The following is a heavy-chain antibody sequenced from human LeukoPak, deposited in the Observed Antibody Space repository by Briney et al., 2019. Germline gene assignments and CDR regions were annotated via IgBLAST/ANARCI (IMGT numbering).Heavy chain of an antibody. J-gene: IGHJ4*02. CDR2: ISGSGGST. V-gene: IGHV3-23*01. CDR3: AKGTYYDSSGYLDY. CDR1: GLTFSSYA. Sequence: GGSLRLSCAASGLTFSSYAMSWVRQAPGKGLEWVSAISGSGGSTYYADSVKGRFTISRDNSKNTLYLQMNSLRAEDTAVYYCAKGTYYDSSGYLDYWGQGTLVTVSS. D-gene: IGHD3-22*01.